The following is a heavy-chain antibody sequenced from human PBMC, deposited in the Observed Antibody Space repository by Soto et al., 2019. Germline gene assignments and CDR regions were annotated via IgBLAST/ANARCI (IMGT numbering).Heavy chain of an antibody. CDR2: IIPIFGTA. Sequence: QVQLVQSGAEVNKPGSSVKVSCTASGGTFSSSSINWVRQAHGQGLEWMGEIIPIFGTANYAQKFQGRVKTTADESTSTTDKELSSMRSEDTAGYYCARDVQRHSGGIEYWGQGTLVTISS. CDR1: GGTFSSSS. CDR3: ARDVQRHSGGIEY. V-gene: IGHV1-69*01. J-gene: IGHJ4*02. D-gene: IGHD4-17*01.